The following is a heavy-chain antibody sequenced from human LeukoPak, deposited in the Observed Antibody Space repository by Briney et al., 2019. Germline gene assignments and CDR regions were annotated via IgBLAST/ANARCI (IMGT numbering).Heavy chain of an antibody. J-gene: IGHJ4*02. V-gene: IGHV4-59*01. D-gene: IGHD5-24*01. Sequence: PSETLSLTCTVSGGSISGYDRSWIRQPPGRGLEGIGYIYYSGSTNYNPSLNSRVTISVDTSKNQFSLTLGSVTAADTAVYYCARGREMATINFDYWGQGTLVTVSS. CDR1: GGSISGYD. CDR2: IYYSGST. CDR3: ARGREMATINFDY.